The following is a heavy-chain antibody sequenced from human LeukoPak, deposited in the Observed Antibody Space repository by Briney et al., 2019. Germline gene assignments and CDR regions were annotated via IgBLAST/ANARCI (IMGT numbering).Heavy chain of an antibody. CDR2: IRAYNVKT. J-gene: IGHJ4*02. Sequence: GASLKVSCKASGYTFTRSGIRWVRQAPGQRLEWRGWIRAYNVKTNYAQKLQGRVTMTTDTSTSTAYMELRSLRSDDTAVYYCARIVVVPAAYGGIAARPADYWGQGTLVTVSS. CDR1: GYTFTRSG. CDR3: ARIVVVPAAYGGIAARPADY. V-gene: IGHV1-18*01. D-gene: IGHD2-2*01.